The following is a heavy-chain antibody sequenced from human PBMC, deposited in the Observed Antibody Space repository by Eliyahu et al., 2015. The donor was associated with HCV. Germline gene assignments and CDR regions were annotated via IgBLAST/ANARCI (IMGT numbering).Heavy chain of an antibody. CDR3: ARFYNKWYSGVHYYFGMDV. CDR2: MYYSGGT. D-gene: IGHD1-26*01. CDR1: GDSISSGNYY. V-gene: IGHV4-30-4*01. Sequence: QVQLQESGPGLVKPSQTLSLTCTVSGDSISSGNYYWTWIRQPPGEGLEWLGHMYYSGGTYYNPSLKSRLTLSVDTSTNQFSLKVSSVTAADTAVYYCARFYNKWYSGVHYYFGMDVWGQGTTVTISS. J-gene: IGHJ6*02.